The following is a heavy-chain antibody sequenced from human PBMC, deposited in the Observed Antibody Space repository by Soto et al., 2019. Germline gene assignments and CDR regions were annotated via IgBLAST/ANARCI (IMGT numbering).Heavy chain of an antibody. CDR2: ISSSGSTI. V-gene: IGHV3-11*01. D-gene: IGHD6-13*01. J-gene: IGHJ6*02. Sequence: LRLSCAASGFTFSDYYMSWIRQAPGKGLEWVSYISSSGSTIYYADSVKGRFTISRDNAKNSLYLQMNSLRAEDTAVYYCARDSSSPYYYGMDVWGQGTTVTVSS. CDR3: ARDSSSPYYYGMDV. CDR1: GFTFSDYY.